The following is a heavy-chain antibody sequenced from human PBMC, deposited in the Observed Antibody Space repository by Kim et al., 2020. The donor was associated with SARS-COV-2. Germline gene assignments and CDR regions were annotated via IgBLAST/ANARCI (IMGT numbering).Heavy chain of an antibody. CDR3: ARPKTSHWNEEAFDP. Sequence: SVKVSCKASGGTFSSYAISWVRQAPGQGLEWMGGIIPIFGTANYAQKFQGRVTITADESTSTAYMELSSLRSEDTAVYYCARPKTSHWNEEAFDPWGQGTLVTVSS. V-gene: IGHV1-69*13. CDR2: IIPIFGTA. J-gene: IGHJ5*02. D-gene: IGHD1-1*01. CDR1: GGTFSSYA.